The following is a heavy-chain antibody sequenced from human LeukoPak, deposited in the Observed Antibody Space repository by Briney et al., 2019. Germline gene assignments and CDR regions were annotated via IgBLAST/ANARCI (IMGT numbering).Heavy chain of an antibody. Sequence: GGSLRLSCAASGFTFSSYWMSWVRQAPGKGLEWVANVKQDGSEKYYVDSVKGRFTISRDNAKNSLYLQMNSLRAEDTAVYYCARDCWSGGCSMGAFDIWGQGTMVTVSS. J-gene: IGHJ3*02. CDR1: GFTFSSYW. D-gene: IGHD6-19*01. V-gene: IGHV3-7*01. CDR2: VKQDGSEK. CDR3: ARDCWSGGCSMGAFDI.